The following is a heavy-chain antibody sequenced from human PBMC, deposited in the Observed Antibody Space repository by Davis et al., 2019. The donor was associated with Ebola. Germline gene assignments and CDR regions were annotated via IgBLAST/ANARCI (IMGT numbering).Heavy chain of an antibody. J-gene: IGHJ3*01. CDR2: IRYDGSNK. Sequence: GGSLRLSCAASGFTFSSYGMHWVRQAPGKGLEWVAFIRYDGSNKYYADSVKGRFTISRDNSKNTLYLQMNRLRPEDTAVYYCAKDDYLQRWGGFDVWGQGTMVTVSS. V-gene: IGHV3-30*02. D-gene: IGHD3-16*01. CDR1: GFTFSSYG. CDR3: AKDDYLQRWGGFDV.